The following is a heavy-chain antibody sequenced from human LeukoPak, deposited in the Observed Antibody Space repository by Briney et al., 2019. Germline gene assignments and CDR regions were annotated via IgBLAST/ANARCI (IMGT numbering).Heavy chain of an antibody. J-gene: IGHJ5*02. CDR2: ISGSGGST. V-gene: IGHV3-23*01. CDR1: GFTFSSYA. D-gene: IGHD6-6*01. CDR3: AKDPRIAARPNWFDP. Sequence: GGSLRLSCAASGFTFSSYAMSSVRQAPGKGLEWVSAISGSGGSTYYADSVKGRFTISRDNSKNTLYLQMNSLRAEDTAVYYCAKDPRIAARPNWFDPWGQGTLVTVSS.